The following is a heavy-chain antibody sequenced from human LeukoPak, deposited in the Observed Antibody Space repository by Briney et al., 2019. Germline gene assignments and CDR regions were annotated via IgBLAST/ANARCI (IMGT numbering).Heavy chain of an antibody. CDR2: IYSGGST. J-gene: IGHJ4*02. D-gene: IGHD1-1*01. Sequence: GGSLRLSCAASGFTVSSNRMRWVRQAPGKGLEWVSVIYSGGSTDYADSVKGRFTISRDNLKNTLYLQMNSLRAEDTAVYYCARGPAGYNWGQGTLVTFSS. V-gene: IGHV3-53*01. CDR1: GFTVSSNR. CDR3: ARGPAGYN.